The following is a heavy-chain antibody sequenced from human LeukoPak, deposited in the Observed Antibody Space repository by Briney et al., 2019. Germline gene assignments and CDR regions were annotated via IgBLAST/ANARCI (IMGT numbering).Heavy chain of an antibody. CDR2: ISSNGGST. V-gene: IGHV3-64*01. Sequence: GGSLRLSCAASGFTFSSYAMHWVRQAPGKGLEYVSAISSNGGSTYYANSVKGRFTISRDNSKNTLYLQMGSLRAGDMAVYYCASGKYYYDSSGYYKNSNYAFDIWGQGTMVTVSS. J-gene: IGHJ3*02. CDR1: GFTFSSYA. CDR3: ASGKYYYDSSGYYKNSNYAFDI. D-gene: IGHD3-22*01.